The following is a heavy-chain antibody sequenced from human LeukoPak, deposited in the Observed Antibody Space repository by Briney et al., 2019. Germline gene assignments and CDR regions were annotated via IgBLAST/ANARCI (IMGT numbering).Heavy chain of an antibody. D-gene: IGHD3-22*01. CDR2: IYYSGST. Sequence: PSETLSLTCTVSGGSISSYYWSWIRQPPGKGLEWIGYIYYSGSTNYNPSLKSRVTISVDTSKNQFSLKLSSVTAADTAVYYCARGRVGDSSGYLSDYWGQGTLVTVSS. CDR3: ARGRVGDSSGYLSDY. J-gene: IGHJ4*02. V-gene: IGHV4-59*01. CDR1: GGSISSYY.